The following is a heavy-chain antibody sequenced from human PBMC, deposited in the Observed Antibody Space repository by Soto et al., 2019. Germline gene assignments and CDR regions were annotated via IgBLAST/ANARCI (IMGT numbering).Heavy chain of an antibody. Sequence: PGGSLRLSCTTSGFSLSDYAMSWVRQAPGKGLEWVGFIRSRTYGGTTDFAASVKGRFTISRDDSKSIVYLQMNSLQTEDTAVYYCSRGGGNYFYHGMDVWGQGTTVTAP. V-gene: IGHV3-49*04. CDR1: GFSLSDYA. CDR2: IRSRTYGGTT. J-gene: IGHJ6*02. CDR3: SRGGGNYFYHGMDV. D-gene: IGHD3-16*01.